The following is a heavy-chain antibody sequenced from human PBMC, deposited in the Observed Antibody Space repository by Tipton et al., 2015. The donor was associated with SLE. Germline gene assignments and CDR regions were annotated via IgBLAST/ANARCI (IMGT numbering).Heavy chain of an antibody. CDR2: IYHSGST. D-gene: IGHD3/OR15-3a*01. J-gene: IGHJ2*01. CDR3: ARDGRGWTGDIRDWFFDL. Sequence: TLSLTCTVSGGSISSGGYSWSWIRQPPGKGLEWIGYIYHSGSTDYNPSLKSRVTISVDRSKNQFSLKLSSVTAADTAVYYCARDGRGWTGDIRDWFFDLWGRGTLVTVSS. V-gene: IGHV4-30-2*01. CDR1: GGSISSGGYS.